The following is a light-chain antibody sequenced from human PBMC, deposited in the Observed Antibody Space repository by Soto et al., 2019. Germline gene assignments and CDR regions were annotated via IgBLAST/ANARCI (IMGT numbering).Light chain of an antibody. J-gene: IGKJ1*01. V-gene: IGKV4-1*01. CDR3: QQYYAIPRT. CDR1: QSVLDRSNNKNY. Sequence: DIVMTQSPDSLAVSLGERAIINCKSSQSVLDRSNNKNYLTWYQQKPGQPPKPLIYWASTREFGVPDRFSGSGSGTDFTLTISSLQPEDVALYYCQQYYAIPRTFGQGTKVEIK. CDR2: WAS.